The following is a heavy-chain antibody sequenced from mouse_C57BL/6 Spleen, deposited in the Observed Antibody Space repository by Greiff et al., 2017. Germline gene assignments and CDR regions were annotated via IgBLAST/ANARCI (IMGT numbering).Heavy chain of an antibody. V-gene: IGHV5-12*01. J-gene: IGHJ1*03. CDR2: ISNGGGST. CDR1: GFTFSDYY. Sequence: EVNVVESGGGLVQPGGSLKLSCAASGFTFSDYYMYWVRQTPEKRLEWVAYISNGGGSTYYPDTVKGRFTISRDNAKNTLYLQMSRLKSEDTAMYYCARRDYYDVWGTGTTVTVSS. CDR3: ARRDYYDV.